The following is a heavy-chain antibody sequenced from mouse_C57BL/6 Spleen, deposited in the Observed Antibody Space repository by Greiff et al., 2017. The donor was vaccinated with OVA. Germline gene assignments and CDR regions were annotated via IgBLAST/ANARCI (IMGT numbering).Heavy chain of an antibody. J-gene: IGHJ2*01. CDR1: GFSLTSYA. Sequence: QVQLQQSGPGLVAPSQSLSITCTVSGFSLTSYAISWVRQPPGKGLEWLGVIWPGGGTNYNSALKSRLSISKDNSTSQVFLKMNSLQTDDTARYYCAILTGYYFDYWGQGTTLTVSS. D-gene: IGHD4-1*01. CDR3: AILTGYYFDY. V-gene: IGHV2-9-1*01. CDR2: IWPGGGT.